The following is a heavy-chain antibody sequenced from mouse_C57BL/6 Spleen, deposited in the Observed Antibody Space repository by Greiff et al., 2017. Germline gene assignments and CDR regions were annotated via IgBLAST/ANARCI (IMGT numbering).Heavy chain of an antibody. V-gene: IGHV1-19*01. CDR3: ARSRANYYGSSWGYFDV. Sequence: VQLQQSGPVLVKPGASVKMSCKASGYTFTDYYMNWVKQSHGKSLEWIGVINPYNGGTSYNQKFKGKATLTVDKSSSTAYMELNSLTSEDSAVYYCARSRANYYGSSWGYFDVWGTGTTVTVSS. D-gene: IGHD1-1*01. CDR1: GYTFTDYY. CDR2: INPYNGGT. J-gene: IGHJ1*03.